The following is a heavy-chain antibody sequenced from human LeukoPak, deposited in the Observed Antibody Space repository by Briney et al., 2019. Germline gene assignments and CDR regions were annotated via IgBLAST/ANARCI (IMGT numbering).Heavy chain of an antibody. Sequence: GGSLRLSCVASGFDVSSNYMSWVRQAPGKGLDWVSLLYRDGTTYYAESVKGRFTISRDSSKSTLYLQMNSLTVEDTALYYCARVGYYGDYALALDHWGQGTLVTVSS. CDR3: ARVGYYGDYALALDH. J-gene: IGHJ4*02. CDR1: GFDVSSNY. D-gene: IGHD4-17*01. V-gene: IGHV3-53*01. CDR2: LYRDGTT.